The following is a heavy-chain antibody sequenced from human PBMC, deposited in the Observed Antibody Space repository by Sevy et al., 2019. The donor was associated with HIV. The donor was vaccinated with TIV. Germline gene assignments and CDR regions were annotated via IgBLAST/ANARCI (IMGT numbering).Heavy chain of an antibody. CDR3: VRAIATADSF. CDR1: GFSLNSYW. J-gene: IGHJ4*02. V-gene: IGHV3-7*01. Sequence: GGSLRLSCVASGFSLNSYWMLWVRQAPGKGLEWVANINQDGSVNYYADSVKGRFTIYRDNAWNLVSLQMNILRVEDTAMYYCVRAIATADSFWGQGTLVTVSS. D-gene: IGHD6-13*01. CDR2: INQDGSVN.